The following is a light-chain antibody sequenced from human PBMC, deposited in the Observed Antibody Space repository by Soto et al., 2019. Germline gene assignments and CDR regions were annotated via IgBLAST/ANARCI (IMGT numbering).Light chain of an antibody. CDR2: AAS. CDR1: QGISNY. J-gene: IGKJ1*01. Sequence: DIQMTQSPSSLSASVGDRITITCRASQGISNYLAWYQQKPEKVPKLLIYAASTLQSGVPPRFSGSGSGTDFTLAISSLQPEDSATYYCLQDINYPWTFGQGTKVDI. CDR3: LQDINYPWT. V-gene: IGKV1-27*01.